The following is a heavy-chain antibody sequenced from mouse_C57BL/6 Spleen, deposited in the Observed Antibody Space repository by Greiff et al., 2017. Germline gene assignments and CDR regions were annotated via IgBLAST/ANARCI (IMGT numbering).Heavy chain of an antibody. V-gene: IGHV5-17*01. Sequence: EVMLVESGGGLVKPGGSLKLSCAASGFTFSDYGMHWVRQAPEKGLEWVAYISSGSSTIYYADTVKGRFTISRDNAKNTLFLQMTSLRSEDTAMYYCATAPRGYDAMDYWGQGTSVTVSS. CDR2: ISSGSSTI. CDR1: GFTFSDYG. J-gene: IGHJ4*01. CDR3: ATAPRGYDAMDY.